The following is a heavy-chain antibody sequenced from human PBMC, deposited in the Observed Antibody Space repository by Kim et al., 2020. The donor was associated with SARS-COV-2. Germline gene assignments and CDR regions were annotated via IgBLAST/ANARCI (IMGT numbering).Heavy chain of an antibody. CDR3: ARNHWYYFDY. CDR2: SEK. Sequence: SEKLYVDSVKGRFTISRNNAKKSLYLQMNSLRAEDTAMYYCARNHWYYFDYWGQGTLVTVSS. D-gene: IGHD2-8*02. J-gene: IGHJ4*02. V-gene: IGHV3-7*03.